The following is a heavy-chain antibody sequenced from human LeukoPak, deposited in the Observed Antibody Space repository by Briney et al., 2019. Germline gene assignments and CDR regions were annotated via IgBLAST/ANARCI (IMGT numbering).Heavy chain of an antibody. CDR2: INPNSGGT. D-gene: IGHD6-19*01. CDR3: AAILSSGWYEYNWFDP. V-gene: IGHV1-2*02. Sequence: GASVKVSCKASGYTFTGYYMHWVRQAPGQGLEWMGWINPNSGGTNYAQKFQGRVTMTRDTSISTAYMELSRLRSDDTAVYYCAAILSSGWYEYNWFDPWGQGTLVTVSS. CDR1: GYTFTGYY. J-gene: IGHJ5*02.